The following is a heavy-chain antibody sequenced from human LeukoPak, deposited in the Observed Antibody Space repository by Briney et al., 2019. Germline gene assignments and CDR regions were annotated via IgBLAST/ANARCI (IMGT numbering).Heavy chain of an antibody. CDR2: ISGSGGSA. CDR3: AKGPYYSNLDY. J-gene: IGHJ4*02. Sequence: PGGSLRLSCAASGFTFSSYAMSWVHQAPGKGLEWVSAISGSGGSAYYADPVKGRFTISRDNSKNTLYLQMNSLRAEDTAVYYCAKGPYYSNLDYWGQGTLVTVSS. V-gene: IGHV3-23*01. CDR1: GFTFSSYA. D-gene: IGHD4-11*01.